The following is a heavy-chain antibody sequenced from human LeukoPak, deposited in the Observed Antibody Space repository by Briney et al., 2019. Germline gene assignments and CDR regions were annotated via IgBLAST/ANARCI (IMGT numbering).Heavy chain of an antibody. CDR3: GRGMRDYYGLDY. CDR1: GFIFSSFW. V-gene: IGHV3-74*01. D-gene: IGHD3-10*01. CDR2: TNSDGSTT. J-gene: IGHJ4*02. Sequence: RGSLRLSCAASGFIFSSFWMHWVRQVPGKGLVWVSHTNSDGSTTDYADSVRGRFTISRDNAKNTLYLQMNRLTVEDTAVYYCGRGMRDYYGLDYWGQGILVTVSS.